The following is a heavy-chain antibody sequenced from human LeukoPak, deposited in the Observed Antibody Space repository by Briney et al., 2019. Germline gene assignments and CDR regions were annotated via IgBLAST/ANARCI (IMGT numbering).Heavy chain of an antibody. Sequence: SETLSLTCTVSGGPISSGSYYWSWIRQPAGKGLEWIGRIYTSGSTNYNPSLKSRVTISVDTSKNQFSLKLSSVTAADTAFYYCARDPKSAVAADWFDPWGQGTLVTVSS. V-gene: IGHV4-61*02. D-gene: IGHD6-19*01. CDR3: ARDPKSAVAADWFDP. J-gene: IGHJ5*01. CDR2: IYTSGST. CDR1: GGPISSGSYY.